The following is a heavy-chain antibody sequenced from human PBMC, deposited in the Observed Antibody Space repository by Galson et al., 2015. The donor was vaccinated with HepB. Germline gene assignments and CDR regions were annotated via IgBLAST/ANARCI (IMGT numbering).Heavy chain of an antibody. V-gene: IGHV1-46*03. CDR1: GYTFTSYH. D-gene: IGHD1-26*01. CDR2: INPTSDST. CDR3: ARGIVVRGPFQH. Sequence: VSCKASGYTFTSYHLHWVRQAPGQGLEWVGVINPTSDSTSYAQKFQDRVTMTRDTSTNTGYMELSSLRSEDTAVYYCARGIVVRGPFQHWGQGTLVTVSS. J-gene: IGHJ1*01.